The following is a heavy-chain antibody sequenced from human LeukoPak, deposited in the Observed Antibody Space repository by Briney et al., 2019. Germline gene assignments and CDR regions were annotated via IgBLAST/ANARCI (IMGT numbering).Heavy chain of an antibody. Sequence: ASVRLSCTASGYSFSRYGISWVRQAPGQGLEWMGWISTYSGNTNYAQKFQGRVTMTKDTSTNTAYMELRSLRSDDTVVYYCARDLDYYDSSGSGWFDPWGQGTLVTVSS. V-gene: IGHV1-18*01. J-gene: IGHJ5*02. CDR2: ISTYSGNT. CDR3: ARDLDYYDSSGSGWFDP. D-gene: IGHD3-22*01. CDR1: GYSFSRYG.